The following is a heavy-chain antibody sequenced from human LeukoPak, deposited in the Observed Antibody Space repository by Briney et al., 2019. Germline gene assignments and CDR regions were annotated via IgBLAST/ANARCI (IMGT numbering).Heavy chain of an antibody. J-gene: IGHJ4*02. CDR1: GFTFSNYA. CDR2: IVTSGSST. D-gene: IGHD3-10*01. CDR3: AKESPVIRGALDC. Sequence: GGSLRLSCGASGFTFSNYAMSWVRQAPGKGLGWVSGIVTSGSSTYHADSVKGRFTISRDNFKNTLYLQMNSLRAEDTALYYCAKESPVIRGALDCWGQGTLVTVSS. V-gene: IGHV3-23*01.